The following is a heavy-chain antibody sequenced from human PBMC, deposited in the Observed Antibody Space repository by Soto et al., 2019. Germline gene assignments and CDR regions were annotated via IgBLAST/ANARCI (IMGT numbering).Heavy chain of an antibody. CDR3: ASTVTRLIAFDV. J-gene: IGHJ3*01. CDR1: GFTVSSHY. CDR2: LYASDST. V-gene: IGHV3-53*01. D-gene: IGHD4-17*01. Sequence: GVSLRLSCAASGFTVSSHYMSWVRQTPGKGLEWVSILYASDSTFYADSVEGRFTISRDNSKNTVYLQLNSLRAEDTAVYYCASTVTRLIAFDVWGQGTLVTVSS.